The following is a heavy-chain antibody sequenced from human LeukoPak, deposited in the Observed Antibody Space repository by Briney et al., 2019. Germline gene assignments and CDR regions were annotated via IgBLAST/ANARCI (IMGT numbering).Heavy chain of an antibody. CDR2: ISYDGSNK. V-gene: IGHV3-30*18. Sequence: PGRSLRLSCAASGFTFSSYGMHWVRQAPGKGLEWVAVISYDGSNKYYADSVKGRFTISRDNSKNTLYLQMNSLRAEDTAVYYCAKDPRDPYDSSGYWGYFDYWGQGTLVTVSS. CDR3: AKDPRDPYDSSGYWGYFDY. J-gene: IGHJ4*02. D-gene: IGHD3-22*01. CDR1: GFTFSSYG.